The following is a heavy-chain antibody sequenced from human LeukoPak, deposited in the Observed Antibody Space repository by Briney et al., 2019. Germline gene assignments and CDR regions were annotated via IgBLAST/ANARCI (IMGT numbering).Heavy chain of an antibody. V-gene: IGHV3-73*01. Sequence: GGSLRLSCAASGFTFSGSAIHWVRQASGKGLEWVGRIRDKANSYATAYIASVKGRFSISRDDSKNTAYLQMNSLKTEDTAFYYCTTGNFGPYWGQGTLVTVSS. CDR1: GFTFSGSA. J-gene: IGHJ4*02. CDR3: TTGNFGPY. D-gene: IGHD3-10*01. CDR2: IRDKANSYAT.